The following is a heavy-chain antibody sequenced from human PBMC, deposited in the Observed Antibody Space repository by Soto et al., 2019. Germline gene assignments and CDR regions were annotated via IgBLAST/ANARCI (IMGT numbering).Heavy chain of an antibody. D-gene: IGHD3-22*01. Sequence: GGSLRLSCTASGFTFGDYAMSWVRQAPGKGLEWVGFIRRKADGGTTEYAASVKGRFTIARDDSKSIDYLQMNSLKTEDTAVFYCTRTAGYYDSSGYYACYYYYGMDVWGRGTTVTVSS. V-gene: IGHV3-49*04. CDR1: GFTFGDYA. CDR2: IRRKADGGTT. J-gene: IGHJ6*02. CDR3: TRTAGYYDSSGYYACYYYYGMDV.